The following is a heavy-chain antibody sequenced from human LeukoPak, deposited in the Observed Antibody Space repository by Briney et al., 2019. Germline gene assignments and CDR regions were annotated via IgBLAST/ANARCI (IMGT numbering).Heavy chain of an antibody. CDR1: GYSLTTYW. J-gene: IGHJ4*02. Sequence: GESLKISCKASGYSLTTYWTGWVRQMPGKGLEWMGIIYPGDSDTRYSPSFQGQATFSADKSISTAYLQWSSLKASDTAMYYCARRSSSSADLDYWGQGTLITVSS. CDR3: ARRSSSSADLDY. V-gene: IGHV5-51*01. CDR2: IYPGDSDT. D-gene: IGHD6-6*01.